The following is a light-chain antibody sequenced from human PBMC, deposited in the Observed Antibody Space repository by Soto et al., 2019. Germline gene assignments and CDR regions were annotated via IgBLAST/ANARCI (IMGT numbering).Light chain of an antibody. CDR3: SSYTSSSTLV. Sequence: QSALTQPASVSGSPGQSITISCTGTSSDVGGYNYVSWYQQHPGKAPKLTIYDVSNRPSGVSDRFSGSKSGNTASLTISGLQAEDEADYYCSSYTSSSTLVFGRGTKLTVL. J-gene: IGLJ2*01. V-gene: IGLV2-14*03. CDR2: DVS. CDR1: SSDVGGYNY.